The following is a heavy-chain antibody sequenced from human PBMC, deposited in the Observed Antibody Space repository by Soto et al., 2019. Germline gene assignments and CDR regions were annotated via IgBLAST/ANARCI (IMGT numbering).Heavy chain of an antibody. CDR1: GDSVSSNSAA. Sequence: SQTLSLTCVISGDSVSSNSAAWNWIRQSPSRGLEWLGRTYYRSKWYNDYAVSVKSRITISADKSIRTAYLQWSSLKASDTAMYYCARSRSSGWYVYGMDVWGHGTTVTVSS. D-gene: IGHD6-19*01. J-gene: IGHJ6*02. CDR3: ARSRSSGWYVYGMDV. CDR2: TYYRSKWYN. V-gene: IGHV6-1*01.